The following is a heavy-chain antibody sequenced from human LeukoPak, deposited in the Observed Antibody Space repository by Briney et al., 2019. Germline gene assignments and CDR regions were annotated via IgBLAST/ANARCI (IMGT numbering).Heavy chain of an antibody. CDR3: VRETTTTFGVVPFYFDY. J-gene: IGHJ4*02. CDR1: GLAFNSYT. V-gene: IGHV3-21*01. CDR2: SSSTSSYK. Sequence: PGGSLRLSCAASGLAFNSYTMSWVRQAPGRGLEWVSCSSSTSSYKYYADSVKGRFTISRYNAKNSLYLQMNSLRAEDTAVYYCVRETTTTFGVVPFYFDYWGQGTLVTVSS. D-gene: IGHD3-3*01.